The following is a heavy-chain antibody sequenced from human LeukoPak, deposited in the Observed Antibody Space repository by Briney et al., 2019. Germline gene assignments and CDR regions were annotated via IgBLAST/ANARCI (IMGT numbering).Heavy chain of an antibody. CDR3: ASWGAGGNS. V-gene: IGHV3-30*03. Sequence: PGRSLRLSCAASGFTFSSHGMHWVRQAPGKGLEWVAVISDDGRTEYYADSVKGRFTISRDNSKNTVSLQMNSLRAEDTAVYYCASWGAGGNSWGQGTLVTVSS. D-gene: IGHD3-16*01. J-gene: IGHJ4*02. CDR2: ISDDGRTE. CDR1: GFTFSSHG.